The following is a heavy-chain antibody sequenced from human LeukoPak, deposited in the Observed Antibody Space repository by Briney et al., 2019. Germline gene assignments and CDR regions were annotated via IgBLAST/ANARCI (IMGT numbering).Heavy chain of an antibody. CDR1: GFSVSLNY. V-gene: IGHV3-23*01. CDR3: AKAPKYAYVWGGHRSTLPYFDS. Sequence: GGSLTLSCAASGFSVSLNYMNWVRQVPGLGLEWVSGISGSGGSSYYADSVKGRLTISRDNSKNMLFLQMNSLRLEDTAVYYCAKAPKYAYVWGGHRSTLPYFDSWGQGALVTVSS. D-gene: IGHD3-16*01. CDR2: ISGSGGSS. J-gene: IGHJ4*02.